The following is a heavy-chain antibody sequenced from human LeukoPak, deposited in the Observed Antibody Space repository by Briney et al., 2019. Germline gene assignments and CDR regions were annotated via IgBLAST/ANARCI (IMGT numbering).Heavy chain of an antibody. Sequence: KRGESLKISCKGSGYSFSRYWIGWVRQMPGKGLEWMGIIYPGDSDTRHSPSFQGQVTISADKSISTAYLQWSSLKASDTAMYYCARHRSSSYGYHYFDYWGQGTLVTVSS. CDR3: ARHRSSSYGYHYFDY. J-gene: IGHJ4*02. CDR2: IYPGDSDT. CDR1: GYSFSRYW. V-gene: IGHV5-51*01. D-gene: IGHD5-18*01.